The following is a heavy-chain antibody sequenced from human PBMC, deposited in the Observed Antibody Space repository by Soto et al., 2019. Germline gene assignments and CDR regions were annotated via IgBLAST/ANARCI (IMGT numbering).Heavy chain of an antibody. CDR1: GGSISSGGYY. CDR2: IYYSGST. D-gene: IGHD3-22*01. CDR3: ACYPTAGRSYYDSSGYYRVAFDI. J-gene: IGHJ3*02. Sequence: PSETLSLTCTVSGGSISSGGYYWSWIRQHPGKGLEWIGYIYYSGSTYYNPSLKSRVTISVDTSKNQFSLKLSSVTAADTAVYYCACYPTAGRSYYDSSGYYRVAFDIWGQGTMVTVSS. V-gene: IGHV4-31*03.